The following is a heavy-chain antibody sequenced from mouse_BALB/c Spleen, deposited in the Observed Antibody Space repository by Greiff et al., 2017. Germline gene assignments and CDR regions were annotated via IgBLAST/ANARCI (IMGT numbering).Heavy chain of an antibody. CDR3: ARDYYGAMDY. D-gene: IGHD1-1*01. V-gene: IGHV5-4*02. J-gene: IGHJ4*01. CDR2: ISDGGSYT. Sequence: EVQLVESGGGLVKPGGSLKLSCAASGFTFSDYYMYWVRQTPEKRLEWVATISDGGSYTYYPDSVKGRFTISRDNAKNNLYLQMSSLKSEDTAMYYFARDYYGAMDYWGQGTSVTVSS. CDR1: GFTFSDYY.